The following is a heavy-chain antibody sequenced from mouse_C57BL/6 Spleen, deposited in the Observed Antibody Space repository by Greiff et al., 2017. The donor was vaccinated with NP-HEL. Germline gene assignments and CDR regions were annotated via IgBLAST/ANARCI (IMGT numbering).Heavy chain of an antibody. J-gene: IGHJ3*01. Sequence: QVQLKESGAELVRPGASVTLSCKASGYTFTDYEMHWVKQTPVHGLEWIGAIDPETGGTAYNQKFKGKAILTADKSSSTAYMELRSLTSEDSAVYYCTRRSTMVKGWFAYWGQGTLVTVSA. D-gene: IGHD2-2*01. CDR3: TRRSTMVKGWFAY. V-gene: IGHV1-15*01. CDR1: GYTFTDYE. CDR2: IDPETGGT.